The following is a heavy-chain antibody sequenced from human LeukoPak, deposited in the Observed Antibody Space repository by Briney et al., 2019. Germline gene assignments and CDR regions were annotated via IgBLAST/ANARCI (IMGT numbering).Heavy chain of an antibody. D-gene: IGHD5-18*01. J-gene: IGHJ4*02. CDR2: ISGDGGTT. Sequence: PGGSLRLSCAASGFTLTTYAMTWVRQAPGKGLEWVSAISGDGGTTYYADSVKGRFTISRDNAKNSLYLQMNSLRAEDTAVYYCARDPSPGYSYGYYFDYWGQGTLVTVSS. CDR1: GFTLTTYA. V-gene: IGHV3-23*01. CDR3: ARDPSPGYSYGYYFDY.